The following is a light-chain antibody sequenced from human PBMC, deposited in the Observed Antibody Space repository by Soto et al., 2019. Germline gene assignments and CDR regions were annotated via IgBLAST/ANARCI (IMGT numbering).Light chain of an antibody. CDR2: DAS. J-gene: IGKJ2*01. V-gene: IGKV1-5*01. CDR1: QSISSW. Sequence: DIQMTQSPSTLSASVGDRVTITCRACQSISSWLAWYQQKPGKAPKLLIYDASSLESGVPSRFSGSGSGTEFTLTISSLQPDDFATYYCQQYNSYSPYTFGQGTKLEIK. CDR3: QQYNSYSPYT.